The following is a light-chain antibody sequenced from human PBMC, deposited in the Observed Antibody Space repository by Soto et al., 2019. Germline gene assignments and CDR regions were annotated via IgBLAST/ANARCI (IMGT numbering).Light chain of an antibody. CDR3: QQYYSYPIT. J-gene: IGKJ5*01. Sequence: DIHMTQSPSSLSVSVGDRVTITCRTSQNINAWLAWYQQRPGQAPKLLIYDASTVQSGVPSRFSGSGSGTDFTLTISCLQSEDFATYYCQQYYSYPITFGQGTRLEIK. CDR2: DAS. CDR1: QNINAW. V-gene: IGKV1-5*01.